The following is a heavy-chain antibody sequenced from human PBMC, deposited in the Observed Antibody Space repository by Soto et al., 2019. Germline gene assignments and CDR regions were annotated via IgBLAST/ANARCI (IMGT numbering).Heavy chain of an antibody. Sequence: SVKVSCKASGGTFSSYTISWVRQAPGQGLEWMGRIIPILGIANYAQKFQGRVTITADKSTSTAYMELSSLRSEDTAVYYCARPGGKWELPPVHWGQGTLVTVS. V-gene: IGHV1-69*02. J-gene: IGHJ4*02. CDR2: IIPILGIA. CDR1: GGTFSSYT. CDR3: ARPGGKWELPPVH. D-gene: IGHD1-26*01.